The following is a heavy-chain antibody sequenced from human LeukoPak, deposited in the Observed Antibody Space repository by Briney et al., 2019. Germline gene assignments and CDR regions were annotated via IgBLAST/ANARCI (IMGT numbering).Heavy chain of an antibody. Sequence: GGSLRLSCATSGFTVSSYWMHWVRQAPGKGLVWLSRVNTDGSSVAYADSVKGRFTISRDNAKDSLYLQMNSLRAEDTAVYYCASGVQGTSWIVNWGRGTLVTVSS. CDR1: GFTVSSYW. D-gene: IGHD2-15*01. V-gene: IGHV3-74*01. CDR3: ASGVQGTSWIVN. CDR2: VNTDGSSV. J-gene: IGHJ4*03.